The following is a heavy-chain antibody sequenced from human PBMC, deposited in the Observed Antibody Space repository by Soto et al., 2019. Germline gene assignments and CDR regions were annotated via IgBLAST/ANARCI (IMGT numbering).Heavy chain of an antibody. D-gene: IGHD3-10*01. CDR3: ASHVLLWFGELFPSQGYGMDV. CDR1: GFTFSSYW. CDR2: IKQDGSEK. J-gene: IGHJ6*02. Sequence: GGSLRLSCAASGFTFSSYWMSWVRQAPGKGLEWVANIKQDGSEKYYVDSVKGRFTISRDNAKNSLYLKMNSLRAEDTAVYYCASHVLLWFGELFPSQGYGMDVWGQGTTVTVSS. V-gene: IGHV3-7*05.